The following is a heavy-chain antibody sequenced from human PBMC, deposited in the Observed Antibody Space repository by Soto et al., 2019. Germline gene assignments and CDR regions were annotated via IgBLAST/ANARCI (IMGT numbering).Heavy chain of an antibody. CDR2: IYYSGST. D-gene: IGHD3-10*01. J-gene: IGHJ6*02. CDR1: GGSISSGGYY. V-gene: IGHV4-31*03. CDR3: ARETMVRGVNLGDYYYGMDV. Sequence: SEILSLTCTVSGGSISSGGYYWSWIRQHPGKGLEWIGYIYYSGSTYYNPSLKSRVTISVDTSKNQFSLKLSSVTAADTAVYYCARETMVRGVNLGDYYYGMDVWGQGTTVTVSS.